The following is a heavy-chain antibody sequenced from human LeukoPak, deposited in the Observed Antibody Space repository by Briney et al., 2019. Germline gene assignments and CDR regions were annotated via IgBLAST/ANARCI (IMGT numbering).Heavy chain of an antibody. Sequence: SETLSLTCAVYGGSFSGYYWSWIRQPPGKGLEWIGEINHSGSTNYNPSLKSRVAISVDTSKNQFSLKLSSVTAADTAVYYCARVYGNPYYYDSSGYGPFDYWGQGTLVTVSS. D-gene: IGHD3-22*01. CDR3: ARVYGNPYYYDSSGYGPFDY. J-gene: IGHJ4*02. CDR2: INHSGST. CDR1: GGSFSGYY. V-gene: IGHV4-34*01.